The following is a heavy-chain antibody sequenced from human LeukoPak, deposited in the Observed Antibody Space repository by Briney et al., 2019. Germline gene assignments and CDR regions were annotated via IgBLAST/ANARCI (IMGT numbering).Heavy chain of an antibody. CDR3: ASPNYYDSSGYQSP. V-gene: IGHV1-8*01. CDR2: MNVHSGDT. J-gene: IGHJ5*02. CDR1: GYTLTSHD. Sequence: ASVKVSCKASGYTLTSHDINWVRQAPGQGLEWVGWMNVHSGDTGYTQMFQGRVTINTDESTSTAYMELSSLRSEDTAVYYCASPNYYDSSGYQSPWGQGTLVTVSS. D-gene: IGHD3-22*01.